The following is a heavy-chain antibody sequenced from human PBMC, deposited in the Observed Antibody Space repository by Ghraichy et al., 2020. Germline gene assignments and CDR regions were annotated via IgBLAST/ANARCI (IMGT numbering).Heavy chain of an antibody. CDR3: ARGPLRYFDWLSIPPLFFDY. CDR2: INHSGST. D-gene: IGHD3-9*01. Sequence: SETLSLTCAVYGGSFSGYYWSWIRQPPGKGLEWIGEINHSGSTNYNPSLKSRVTISVDTSKNQFSLKLSSVTAADTAVYYCARGPLRYFDWLSIPPLFFDYWGQGTLVTVSS. CDR1: GGSFSGYY. J-gene: IGHJ4*02. V-gene: IGHV4-34*01.